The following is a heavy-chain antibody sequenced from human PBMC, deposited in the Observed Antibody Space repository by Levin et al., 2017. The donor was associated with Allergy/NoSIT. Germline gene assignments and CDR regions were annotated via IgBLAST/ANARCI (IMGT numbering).Heavy chain of an antibody. Sequence: GGSLRLSCAVSGFTFSNYGMHWVRQAPGRGLEWVAIISYDGSNEYYADSVKGRFTISRDNSKNTVYLQMNSLRGEDTAVYYCAKDLLDRWQWDHTSYGMDVWGQGTRLTVSS. D-gene: IGHD1-26*01. CDR3: AKDLLDRWQWDHTSYGMDV. CDR2: ISYDGSNE. CDR1: GFTFSNYG. V-gene: IGHV3-30*18. J-gene: IGHJ6*02.